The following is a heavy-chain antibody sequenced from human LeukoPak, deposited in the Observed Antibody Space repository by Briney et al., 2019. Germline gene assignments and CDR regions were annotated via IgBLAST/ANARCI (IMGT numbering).Heavy chain of an antibody. CDR2: IWSDGTEK. CDR1: GFTFSHYG. Sequence: GGSLRLSCATSGFTFSHYGMHWVRQAPGKGLEWVAVIWSDGTEKYYGDSAKGRFTISRDNSKKTVYLQMNSLRVEDTAVYAKDAQRGFDFSNSLESWGQGTLVTVSS. CDR3: DAQRGFDFSNSLES. J-gene: IGHJ4*02. D-gene: IGHD4-11*01. V-gene: IGHV3-33*01.